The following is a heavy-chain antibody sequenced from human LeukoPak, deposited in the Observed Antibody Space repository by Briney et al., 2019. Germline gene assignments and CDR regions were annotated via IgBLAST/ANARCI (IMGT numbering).Heavy chain of an antibody. Sequence: SETLSLTCTVSGGSISSSSYYWGWIRQPPGKGLECIGSIYYSGNTYYNPSLKSRVTISVDTSKNQFSLKLSSVTAADTAVYYCARGYAVADYWGQGTLVTVSS. V-gene: IGHV4-39*07. D-gene: IGHD6-19*01. CDR2: IYYSGNT. J-gene: IGHJ4*02. CDR1: GGSISSSSYY. CDR3: ARGYAVADY.